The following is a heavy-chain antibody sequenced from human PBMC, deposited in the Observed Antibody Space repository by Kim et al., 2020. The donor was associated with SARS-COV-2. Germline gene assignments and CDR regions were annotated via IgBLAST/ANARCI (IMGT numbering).Heavy chain of an antibody. V-gene: IGHV3-13*04. J-gene: IGHJ6*02. CDR3: ARGGRGGSAIFGVVIIDPYGMDV. CDR1: GFTFSSYD. Sequence: GGSLRLSCAASGFTFSSYDMHWVRQATGKGLEWVSAIGTAGDTYYPGSVKGRFTISRENAKNSLYLQMNSLRAGDTAVYYCARGGRGGSAIFGVVIIDPYGMDVWGQGTTVTVSS. CDR2: IGTAGDT. D-gene: IGHD3-3*01.